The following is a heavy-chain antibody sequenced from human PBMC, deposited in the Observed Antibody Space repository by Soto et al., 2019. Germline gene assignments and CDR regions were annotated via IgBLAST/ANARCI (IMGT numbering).Heavy chain of an antibody. J-gene: IGHJ4*02. CDR2: ISYGGST. CDR3: SRGILV. V-gene: IGHV4-31*03. D-gene: IGHD5-18*01. Sequence: QVQLQESGPGLVKPSQTLSLTCTVSGGSINSGGYCWSWIRQRPGKGLDWIGCISYGGSTSYNPSLKSRVTISVDTSKNQFSLKLTSVTAADTAVYYCSRGILVWGQGALITVSS. CDR1: GGSINSGGYC.